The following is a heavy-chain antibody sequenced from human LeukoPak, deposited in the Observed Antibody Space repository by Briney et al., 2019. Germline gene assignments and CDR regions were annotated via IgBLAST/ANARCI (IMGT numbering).Heavy chain of an antibody. J-gene: IGHJ6*02. CDR2: INPSGGST. CDR1: GGTFSSYA. V-gene: IGHV1-46*01. D-gene: IGHD3-10*01. CDR3: ARDSADYYYYGMDV. Sequence: RASVKVSCKASGGTFSSYAISWVRQAPGQGLEWMGIINPSGGSTSYAQKFQGRVTMTRDTSTSTVYMELSSLRSEDTAVYYCARDSADYYYYGMDVWGQGTTVTVSS.